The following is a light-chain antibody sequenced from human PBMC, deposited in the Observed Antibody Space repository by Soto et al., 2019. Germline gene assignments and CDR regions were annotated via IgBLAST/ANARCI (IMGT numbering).Light chain of an antibody. J-gene: IGKJ1*01. CDR2: GAS. V-gene: IGKV3-20*01. CDR1: QSVSNNY. CDR3: QQYGSSGT. Sequence: EIVLTQSPGTLSLSPGERATLSCRASQSVSNNYLARYQQKPGQAPRLLIYGASNGATGIPDRFSGSGSGTDFTLTISRLEPEDFAVYYCQQYGSSGTFGQGTKVEIK.